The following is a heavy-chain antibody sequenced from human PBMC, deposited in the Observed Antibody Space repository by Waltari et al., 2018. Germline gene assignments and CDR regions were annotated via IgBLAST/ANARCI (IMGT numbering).Heavy chain of an antibody. CDR3: ARDDSLWPHYFDH. J-gene: IGHJ4*02. Sequence: EVQLVESGGGLIQPGGSLRLSCEASGFAFSSHGMHWVCLSPGGGLVWVARIESGGSGAGYADSVKGRFIISRDNAKDTLYLQMNSLKVEDTAMYYCARDDSLWPHYFDHWGQGTLVTVSS. CDR2: IESGGSGA. V-gene: IGHV3-74*01. CDR1: GFAFSSHG. D-gene: IGHD2-21*01.